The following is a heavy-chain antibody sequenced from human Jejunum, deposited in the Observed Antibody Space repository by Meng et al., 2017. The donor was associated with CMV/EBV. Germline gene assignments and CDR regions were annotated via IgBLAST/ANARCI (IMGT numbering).Heavy chain of an antibody. CDR1: GVTFTSYS. Sequence: ASGVTFTSYSINWVRQAPGKGLEWLSYISGSSTYIYHADSVKGRFTISRDNAKNSVYLQMNSLRAEDTAVYYCARAIDYGDPNWFDPWGQGTLVTVSS. CDR3: ARAIDYGDPNWFDP. CDR2: ISGSSTYI. D-gene: IGHD4-17*01. J-gene: IGHJ5*02. V-gene: IGHV3-21*01.